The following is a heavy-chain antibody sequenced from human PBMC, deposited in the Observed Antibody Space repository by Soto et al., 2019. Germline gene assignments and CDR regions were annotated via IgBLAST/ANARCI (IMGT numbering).Heavy chain of an antibody. Sequence: SVKFSCKASGGTFSSYAISWVRQAPGQGLEWMGGIIPIFGTANYAQKFQGIVTITADESTSTAYMELISLRSEDTAVYYCARDRRILWFGELLRDRDYYYGMDVWGQGITVTVSS. CDR3: ARDRRILWFGELLRDRDYYYGMDV. CDR1: GGTFSSYA. V-gene: IGHV1-69*13. D-gene: IGHD3-10*01. CDR2: IIPIFGTA. J-gene: IGHJ6*02.